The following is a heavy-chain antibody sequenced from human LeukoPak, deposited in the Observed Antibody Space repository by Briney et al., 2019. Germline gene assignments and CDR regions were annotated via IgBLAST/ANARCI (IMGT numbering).Heavy chain of an antibody. J-gene: IGHJ4*02. V-gene: IGHV3-33*01. CDR2: IWYDGSNK. Sequence: GGSLRLSCAASGFTFSDYGIHWVRQAPGKGLEWVAVIWYDGSNKFYTDSVKGRFTVSRDNSKNTVYLQMNSLRAEDTAVYYCSRDLYRGSGSYSGGGLAYWGQGTLVTVSS. CDR3: SRDLYRGSGSYSGGGLAY. CDR1: GFTFSDYG. D-gene: IGHD3-10*01.